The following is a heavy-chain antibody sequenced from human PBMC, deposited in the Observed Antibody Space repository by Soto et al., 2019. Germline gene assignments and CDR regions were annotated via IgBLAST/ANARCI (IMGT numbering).Heavy chain of an antibody. J-gene: IGHJ3*02. V-gene: IGHV3-33*01. CDR3: ARHRYYYDSSGYQPADAFDI. D-gene: IGHD3-22*01. CDR2: IWYDGSNK. CDR1: GFTFSSYG. Sequence: QVQLVESGGGVVQPGRSLRLSCAASGFTFSSYGMHWVRQAPGKGLEWVAVIWYDGSNKYYADSVKGRFTISRDNSKNTLYLQMNSLRAVDTAVYYCARHRYYYDSSGYQPADAFDIWGQGTMVTVSS.